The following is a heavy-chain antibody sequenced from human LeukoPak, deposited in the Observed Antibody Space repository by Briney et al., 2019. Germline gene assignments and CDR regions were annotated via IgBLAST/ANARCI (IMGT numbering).Heavy chain of an antibody. CDR2: IWYDGSNK. D-gene: IGHD4-17*01. J-gene: IGHJ4*02. CDR1: GFTFSSYG. CDR3: ARDRYGDYFDY. V-gene: IGHV3-33*01. Sequence: GGSLRLSCAASGFTFSSYGMHWVRQAPGKGLEWVAVIWYDGSNKYYADSVKGRFTISRDNSKNTLYLQMNSLRAEDTAGYYCARDRYGDYFDYWGQGTRVTVSS.